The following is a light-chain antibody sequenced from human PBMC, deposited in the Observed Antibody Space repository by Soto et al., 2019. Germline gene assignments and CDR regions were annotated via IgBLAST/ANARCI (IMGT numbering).Light chain of an antibody. V-gene: IGKV3-15*01. Sequence: EIVMTQSPATLSVSPGERATLSCRASQSVSSNLAWYQQKPGQAPRLLIYGASTRATGIPARFSGSGSGTEFTLTISSLQSEDFVVYSCQQYNNWPQTFGQGTKVEIK. CDR2: GAS. CDR1: QSVSSN. J-gene: IGKJ1*01. CDR3: QQYNNWPQT.